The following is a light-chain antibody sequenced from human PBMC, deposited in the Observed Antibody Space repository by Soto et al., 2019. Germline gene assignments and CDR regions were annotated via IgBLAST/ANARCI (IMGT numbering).Light chain of an antibody. CDR3: SSYTSSSIYV. Sequence: QSALTRPASVSGSPGQSITIYCTGTSSDVGGYNYVSWYQQHPGKAPKLMIYEVSNRPSGVSNRFSGSKSGNTASLTISGLQAEDEADYYCSSYTSSSIYVFGTGTKLTVL. CDR2: EVS. CDR1: SSDVGGYNY. J-gene: IGLJ1*01. V-gene: IGLV2-14*01.